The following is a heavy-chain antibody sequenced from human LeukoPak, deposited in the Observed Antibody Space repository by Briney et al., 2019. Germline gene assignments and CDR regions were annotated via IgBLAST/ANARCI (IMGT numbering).Heavy chain of an antibody. D-gene: IGHD3-10*01. J-gene: IGHJ4*02. CDR1: GFTFSSYS. Sequence: GGSLRLSCAASGFTFSSYSMNWVRQAPGKGLEWVSSISSSSSYIYYADSVKGRFTISRDNAKNSLYLQMNSLRAEDTAVYYCARGNALWFGELLSIDYWGQGTLVTVSS. V-gene: IGHV3-21*01. CDR3: ARGNALWFGELLSIDY. CDR2: ISSSSSYI.